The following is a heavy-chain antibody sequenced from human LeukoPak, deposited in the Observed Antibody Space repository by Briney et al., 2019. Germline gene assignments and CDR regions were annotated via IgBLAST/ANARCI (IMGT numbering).Heavy chain of an antibody. D-gene: IGHD5-12*01. J-gene: IGHJ4*02. V-gene: IGHV1-24*01. CDR1: GYTLTELS. CDR2: FDPEDGET. Sequence: ASVKVSCKVSGYTLTELSMHWVRQAPGKGLEWMGGFDPEDGETIYAQRFQGRVTMTEDTSTDTAYMELSSLRSEDTAVYYCATDIVATGARRTQVDDYWGQGTLVTVSS. CDR3: ATDIVATGARRTQVDDY.